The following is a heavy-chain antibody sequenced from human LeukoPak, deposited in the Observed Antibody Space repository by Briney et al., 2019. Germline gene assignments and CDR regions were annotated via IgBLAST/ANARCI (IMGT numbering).Heavy chain of an antibody. CDR1: GGTFSSYA. D-gene: IGHD3-10*01. J-gene: IGHJ6*02. Sequence: SVKVSCKASGGTFSSYAISWVRQAPGQGLEWMGGIIPIFGTANYAQKFQGRVTITADESTSTAYMELSSLRSEDTAVYYCARTYYYGSGSYSHYYGMDVWGQGTTVTVSS. CDR3: ARTYYYGSGSYSHYYGMDV. V-gene: IGHV1-69*13. CDR2: IIPIFGTA.